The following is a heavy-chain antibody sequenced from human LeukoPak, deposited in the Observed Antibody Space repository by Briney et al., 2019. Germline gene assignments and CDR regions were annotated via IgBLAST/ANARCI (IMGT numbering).Heavy chain of an antibody. J-gene: IGHJ6*03. CDR3: ARGISSSWYGDYMDV. Sequence: GGSLRLSCVASGFTFSNYWMHWVRQAPGKGLEWVAVISYDGSNKYYADSVKGRFTISRDNSKNTLYLQMNSLRAEDTAVYYCARGISSSWYGDYMDVWGKGTTVTVSS. CDR1: GFTFSNYW. CDR2: ISYDGSNK. D-gene: IGHD6-13*01. V-gene: IGHV3-30-3*01.